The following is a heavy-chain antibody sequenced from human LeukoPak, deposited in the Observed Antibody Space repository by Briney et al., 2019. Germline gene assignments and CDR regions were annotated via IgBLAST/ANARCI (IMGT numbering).Heavy chain of an antibody. CDR2: INPNSGGT. D-gene: IGHD1-14*01. J-gene: IGHJ1*01. CDR1: GYTFTAYY. Sequence: ASVKVSCKASGYTFTAYYMRWVRQAPGQGLEWMGWINPNSGGTNYAQKFQDRVTMTRDTSISTAYMELNRLRSDDTAVYFCAAGTSGRPEYFQHWGQGTLVTVSS. CDR3: AAGTSGRPEYFQH. V-gene: IGHV1-2*02.